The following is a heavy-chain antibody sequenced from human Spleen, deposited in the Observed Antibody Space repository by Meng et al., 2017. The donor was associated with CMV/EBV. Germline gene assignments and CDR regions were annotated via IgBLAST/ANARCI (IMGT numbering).Heavy chain of an antibody. V-gene: IGHV3-23*01. D-gene: IGHD3-22*01. CDR1: GFTFSSYA. CDR2: ISGSGGST. Sequence: GESLKISCAASGFTFSSYAMSWVRQAPGKGLEWVSGISGSGGSTYYADSVKGRFTISRDNSKNTLYLQMNSLRAEDTAVYYCAKDRGYYDSSGYPNWGQGTLVTVSS. CDR3: AKDRGYYDSSGYPN. J-gene: IGHJ4*02.